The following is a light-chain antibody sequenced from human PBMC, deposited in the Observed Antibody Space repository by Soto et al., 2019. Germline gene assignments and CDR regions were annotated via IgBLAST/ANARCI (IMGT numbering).Light chain of an antibody. J-gene: IGLJ2*01. Sequence: QSVLTQPPSVSGAPGQRVTIPCTGSSSNIGSYYDVHWYQQLPATVPKLPIYGHNNRPSGVPDRFSGSKSGTSASLAITGLQAEDEADYYCQSYDSSLSHVVFGGGTKLTVL. V-gene: IGLV1-40*01. CDR3: QSYDSSLSHVV. CDR1: SSNIGSYYD. CDR2: GHN.